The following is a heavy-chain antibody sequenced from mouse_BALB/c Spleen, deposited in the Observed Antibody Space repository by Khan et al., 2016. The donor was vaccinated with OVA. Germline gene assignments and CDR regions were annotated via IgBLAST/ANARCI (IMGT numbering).Heavy chain of an antibody. D-gene: IGHD1-2*01. V-gene: IGHV2-4-1*01. CDR2: IWSGGST. Sequence: QVQLKESGPGLVEPSQSLSINCTVSGFSLTSYGVHWVRQSPGKGLEWLGMIWSGGSTDYNAAFISRLSIRKENSKSQVFFKLNSLQSDDTAIYYCARSLLLAMDYWGQGTSVTVSS. J-gene: IGHJ4*01. CDR1: GFSLTSYG. CDR3: ARSLLLAMDY.